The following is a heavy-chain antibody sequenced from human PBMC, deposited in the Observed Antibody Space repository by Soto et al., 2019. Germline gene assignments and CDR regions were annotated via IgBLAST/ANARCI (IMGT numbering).Heavy chain of an antibody. CDR1: GGSISSYY. CDR3: ARVDSGSGPLAY. Sequence: QVQLQESGPGLVKPSETLSLTCTVSGGSISSYYWSWIRQPPGKGLEWIGYIYYSGSTNYNPSLRGRSTLSVAPSKNRFSRNLGSVTAAATAVNSWARVDSGSGPLAYWGQGTLVTVSS. V-gene: IGHV4-59*01. CDR2: IYYSGST. D-gene: IGHD3-22*01. J-gene: IGHJ4*02.